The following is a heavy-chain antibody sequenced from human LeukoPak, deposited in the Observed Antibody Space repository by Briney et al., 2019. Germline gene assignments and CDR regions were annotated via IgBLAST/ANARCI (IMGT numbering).Heavy chain of an antibody. CDR3: AKARGLYCSSISCYDCDV. V-gene: IGHV1-2*02. Sequence: GATVKVSCKAAGYTFTAYYIHWVRQAPGQGLEWMGWINPNSGGTDYAQNFQGRVTLTRDTSITTAYMELSRLRSDDTAVYYCAKARGLYCSSISCYDCDVWGKGTTVTVSS. D-gene: IGHD2-2*01. CDR1: GYTFTAYY. J-gene: IGHJ6*04. CDR2: INPNSGGT.